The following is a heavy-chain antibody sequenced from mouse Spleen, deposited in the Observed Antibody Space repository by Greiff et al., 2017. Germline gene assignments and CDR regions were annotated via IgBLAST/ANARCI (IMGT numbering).Heavy chain of an antibody. Sequence: EVQVVESGGGLVKPGGSLKLSCAASGFTFSSYAMSWVRQTPEKRLEWVATISDGGSYTYYPDNVKGRFTISRDNAKNNLYLQMSHLKSEDTAMYYCARGPTGAWFAYWGQGTLVTVSA. D-gene: IGHD4-1*02. CDR3: ARGPTGAWFAY. V-gene: IGHV5-4*01. CDR2: ISDGGSYT. CDR1: GFTFSSYA. J-gene: IGHJ3*01.